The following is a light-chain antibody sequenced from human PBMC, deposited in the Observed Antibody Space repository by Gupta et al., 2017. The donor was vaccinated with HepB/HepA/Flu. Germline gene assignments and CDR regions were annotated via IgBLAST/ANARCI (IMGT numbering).Light chain of an antibody. V-gene: IGKV1-39*01. CDR3: QQCGTTPLT. Sequence: DIQMTQSPLSLSASVGDRVSITCRASQSVNSYLNWYQHKPGKAPKLLIYSVSSLHSGVPSRFSGSGSGTDFTLTISELQPEDFATYYCQQCGTTPLTFGQGTKLEIK. CDR1: QSVNSY. CDR2: SVS. J-gene: IGKJ2*01.